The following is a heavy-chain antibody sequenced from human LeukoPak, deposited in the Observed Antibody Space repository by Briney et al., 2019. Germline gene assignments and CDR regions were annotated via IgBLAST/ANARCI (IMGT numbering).Heavy chain of an antibody. Sequence: PSETLSLTCTVSSGSISSISYYSACIRQPPGKGLEYIGNIYYSASTHYNPSLKSRVTITVDTSKKQFSLKLTSVTGADTAVYYCARRQGGLLYSWGQGTLVTASS. CDR2: IYYSAST. CDR1: SGSISSISYY. CDR3: ARRQGGLLYS. V-gene: IGHV4-39*01. D-gene: IGHD3-16*01. J-gene: IGHJ4*02.